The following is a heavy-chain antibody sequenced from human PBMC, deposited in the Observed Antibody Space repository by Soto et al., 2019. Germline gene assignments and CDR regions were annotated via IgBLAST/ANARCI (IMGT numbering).Heavy chain of an antibody. CDR2: INPSGGST. D-gene: IGHD1-26*01. Sequence: ASVKVSCKASGYTFSTYYMHWVRQAPGQGYEWMGIINPSGGSTTYAQKFQGRVTMTRNTSINTAYMELSSLRSEDTAVYYCARERSGSSDYWGQGTLVTVSS. J-gene: IGHJ4*02. V-gene: IGHV1-46*01. CDR3: ARERSGSSDY. CDR1: GYTFSTYY.